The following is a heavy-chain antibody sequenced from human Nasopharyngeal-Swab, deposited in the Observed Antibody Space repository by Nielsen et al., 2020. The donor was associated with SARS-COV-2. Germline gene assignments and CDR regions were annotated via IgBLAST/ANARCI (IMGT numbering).Heavy chain of an antibody. Sequence: PGKGLDWIGNIYYTGSTNYNPSLKSRVAISVDTPKNQFSLKLSSVTAADTAVYHCARALTGTSFFDPWGQGTLVTVSS. CDR2: IYYTGST. CDR3: ARALTGTSFFDP. V-gene: IGHV4-59*01. J-gene: IGHJ5*02. D-gene: IGHD1-20*01.